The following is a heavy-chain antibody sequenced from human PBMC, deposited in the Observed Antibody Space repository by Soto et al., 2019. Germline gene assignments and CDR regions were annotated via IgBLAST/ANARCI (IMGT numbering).Heavy chain of an antibody. D-gene: IGHD2-15*01. CDR3: ARGVVVVVAATQDADAFDI. J-gene: IGHJ3*02. Sequence: SETLSLTCAVYGGSFSGYYWSWIRQPPGKGLEWIGEINHSGSTNYNPSLKSRVTISVDTSKNQFSLTLSSVTAADTAVYYCARGVVVVVAATQDADAFDIWGQGTMVTVSS. V-gene: IGHV4-34*01. CDR1: GGSFSGYY. CDR2: INHSGST.